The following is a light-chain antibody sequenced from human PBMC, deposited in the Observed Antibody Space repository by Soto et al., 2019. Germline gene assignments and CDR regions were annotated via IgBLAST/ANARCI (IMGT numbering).Light chain of an antibody. V-gene: IGLV2-11*01. CDR2: DVS. Sequence: QSVLTQPRSVSGSPGQSVTISCTGTSSDVGGYNYVSWYQQHPGKAPKLMIYDVSKRPSGVPDRFSGSKSGNTASLTISGLQAEDEADYYCCSYAGSYTLYVFGPGKKGTV. J-gene: IGLJ1*01. CDR3: CSYAGSYTLYV. CDR1: SSDVGGYNY.